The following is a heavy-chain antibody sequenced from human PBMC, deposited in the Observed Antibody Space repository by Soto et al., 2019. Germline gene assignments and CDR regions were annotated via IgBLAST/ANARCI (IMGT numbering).Heavy chain of an antibody. CDR2: IHHSGST. V-gene: IGHV4-4*02. Sequence: SETLSLTCAVSGGSISSSNWWSWVRQPPGKGLDWIGEIHHSGSTNYNPSLRSRVTISVDKSKNQFSLKLSSVTAADTAIYYCANTGSYRSFAYWGQGTLVTVSS. CDR1: GGSISSSNW. J-gene: IGHJ4*02. CDR3: ANTGSYRSFAY. D-gene: IGHD1-26*01.